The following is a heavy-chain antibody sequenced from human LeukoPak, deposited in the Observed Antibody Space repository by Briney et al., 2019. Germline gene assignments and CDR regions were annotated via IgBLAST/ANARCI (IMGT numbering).Heavy chain of an antibody. CDR3: ARHSSDYYGPFDY. CDR2: IYTSGST. Sequence: SETLSLTCTVSGGSISSYYGSWLRQPAGKGLEWFRRIYTSGSTNYNPSLKSRVTMSVDTCKNQFSLQLSTVTAADTAVSYFARHSSDYYGPFDYWGQGTLVTVSS. V-gene: IGHV4-4*07. D-gene: IGHD6-19*01. CDR1: GGSISSYY. J-gene: IGHJ4*02.